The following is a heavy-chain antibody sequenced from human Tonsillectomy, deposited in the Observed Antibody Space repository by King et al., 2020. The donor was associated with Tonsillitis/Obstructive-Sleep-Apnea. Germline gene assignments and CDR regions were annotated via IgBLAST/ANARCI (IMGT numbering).Heavy chain of an antibody. CDR1: GFTFSSYA. CDR3: AKDGERENNWNGGAGWFDP. V-gene: IGHV3-23*04. Sequence: VQLVESGGGLVQPGGSLRLSCAASGFTFSSYAMSWVRQAPGKGLEWVSAISGSGGSTYYADSVKGRFTISRDNSKNTLYLQMNSLRAEDTAVYYCAKDGERENNWNGGAGWFDPWGQGTLVTVSS. D-gene: IGHD1-1*01. J-gene: IGHJ5*02. CDR2: ISGSGGST.